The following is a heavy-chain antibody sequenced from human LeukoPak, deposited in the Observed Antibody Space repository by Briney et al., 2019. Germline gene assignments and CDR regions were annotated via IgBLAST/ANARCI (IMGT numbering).Heavy chain of an antibody. Sequence: SQTLSLTCGISGDTVSSNDTAWSWIRQSPSRGLEWLGRTFDRSKWYYDYAPSVRSRITINPDTSKSQFSLQLDSVTPEDTAVYYCAGEVAIIRGVRNWFDSWGPGILVTVSS. V-gene: IGHV6-1*01. CDR3: AGEVAIIRGVRNWFDS. J-gene: IGHJ5*01. CDR1: GDTVSSNDTA. D-gene: IGHD3-10*01. CDR2: TFDRSKWYY.